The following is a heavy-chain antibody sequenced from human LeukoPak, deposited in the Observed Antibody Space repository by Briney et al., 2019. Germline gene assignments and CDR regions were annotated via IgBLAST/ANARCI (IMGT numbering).Heavy chain of an antibody. Sequence: GGSLRLSCAASGLTFNNAWMSWVRQAPGKGLEWLGRIKNKTDGVTTDYAAPVKGRLTMSIDDSKSTIYLHINSLKTEDTAVYYCTTFDFWGQGTLVTVSS. CDR2: IKNKTDGVTT. V-gene: IGHV3-15*01. CDR3: TTFDF. J-gene: IGHJ4*02. CDR1: GLTFNNAW.